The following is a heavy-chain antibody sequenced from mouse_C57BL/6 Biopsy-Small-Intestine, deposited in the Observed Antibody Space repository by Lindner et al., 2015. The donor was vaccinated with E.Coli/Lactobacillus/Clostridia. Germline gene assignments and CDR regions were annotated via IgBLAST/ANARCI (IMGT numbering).Heavy chain of an antibody. V-gene: IGHV1-7*01. J-gene: IGHJ2*01. CDR3: ARGFSFLPQGYSSGWYYFDY. D-gene: IGHD6-1*01. Sequence: SVKVSCKASGYTFTSYGISWVRQAPGQGLEWMGWISTYDGNTDYAQKVQGRITMTTDTSTSTAYLELRSLRFDDTAVYYCARGFSFLPQGYSSGWYYFDYWGQGTLVTVSS. CDR2: ISTYDGNT. CDR1: GYTFTSYG.